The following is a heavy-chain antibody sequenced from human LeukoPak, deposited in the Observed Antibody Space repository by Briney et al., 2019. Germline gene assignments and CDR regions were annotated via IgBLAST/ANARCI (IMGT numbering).Heavy chain of an antibody. J-gene: IGHJ3*02. D-gene: IGHD2-21*02. V-gene: IGHV4-39*01. Sequence: SETLSLTRTVSGGSISSSNYYWGWIRQPPGKGLEWIGSIYYSGSAYYNPSLKSRVTISVDTSKNQFSLKLSSVTAADTAVYYCARRRVTLGAFDIWGQGTMVTVSS. CDR2: IYYSGSA. CDR3: ARRRVTLGAFDI. CDR1: GGSISSSNYY.